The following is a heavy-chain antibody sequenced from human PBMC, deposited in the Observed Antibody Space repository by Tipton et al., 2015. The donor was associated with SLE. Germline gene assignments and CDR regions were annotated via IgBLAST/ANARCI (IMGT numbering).Heavy chain of an antibody. Sequence: GSLRLSCAASGFTSGTYAMSWVRQAPGKGLEWVSIISSAGCTFYADSVKGRFSISRDNCKTTMYLQKNSLRGSASAPTLFPLVSW. D-gene: IGHD3-3*01. CDR2: ISSAGCT. CDR1: GFTSGTYA. J-gene: IGHJ5*01. V-gene: IGHV3-23*03. CDR3: PLVS.